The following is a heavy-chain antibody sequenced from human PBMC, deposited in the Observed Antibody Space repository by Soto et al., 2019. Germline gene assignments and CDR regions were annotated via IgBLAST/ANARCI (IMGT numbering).Heavy chain of an antibody. Sequence: SETLSLTCDISGDSVSSSSAAWNWIRRSPSRGLEWLGRTYYRSKWIHEYTLSMESRITINPDTSKNQFSLHIYSVTPEDTAVYYCAGVVWFRGMDVWGQGTTVTVSS. J-gene: IGHJ6*02. CDR1: GDSVSSSSAA. CDR2: TYYRSKWIH. V-gene: IGHV6-1*01. D-gene: IGHD3-16*01. CDR3: AGVVWFRGMDV.